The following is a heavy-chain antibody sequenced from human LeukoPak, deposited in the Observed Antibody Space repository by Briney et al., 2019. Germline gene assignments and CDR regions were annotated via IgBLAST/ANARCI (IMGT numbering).Heavy chain of an antibody. D-gene: IGHD5-18*01. J-gene: IGHJ4*02. Sequence: ASVKVSCKASGYTFTGNYIHWVRQAPGEGLEWMGWINPNSGATKYAQKFQGRVTMTRDTSISTAYMELSSLTSDDTAVYYCARDAYFGYSYSWHSDYWGQGTLVTVSS. CDR1: GYTFTGNY. CDR2: INPNSGAT. CDR3: ARDAYFGYSYSWHSDY. V-gene: IGHV1-2*02.